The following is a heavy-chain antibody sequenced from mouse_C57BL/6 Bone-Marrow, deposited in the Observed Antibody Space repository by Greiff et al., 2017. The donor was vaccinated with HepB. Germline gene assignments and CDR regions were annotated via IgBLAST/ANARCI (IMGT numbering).Heavy chain of an antibody. CDR3: ARGVNWDVDFAY. J-gene: IGHJ3*01. V-gene: IGHV5-15*01. CDR2: ISNLAYSI. D-gene: IGHD4-1*01. CDR1: GFTFSDYG. Sequence: EVKLMESGGGLVQPGGSLKLSCAASGFTFSDYGMAWVRQAPRKGPEWVAFISNLAYSIYYADTVTGRFTISRENAKNTLYLEMSSLRSEDTAMYYCARGVNWDVDFAYWGQGTLVTVSA.